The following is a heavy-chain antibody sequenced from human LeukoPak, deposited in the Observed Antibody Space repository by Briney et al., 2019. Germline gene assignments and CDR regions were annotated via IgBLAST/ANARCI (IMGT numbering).Heavy chain of an antibody. CDR2: IFYSGST. V-gene: IGHV4-59*01. J-gene: IGHJ4*02. CDR1: GGSLRNYY. CDR3: ARGDSLFAF. Sequence: SETLSLTCTVSGGSLRNYYWSWIRQPPGKGLEWIGCIFYSGSTTYNPSLKSRVTLSLDMSKNQFPLKLTSVHAADTSVSSCARGDSLFAFRGQGTLVTVSS.